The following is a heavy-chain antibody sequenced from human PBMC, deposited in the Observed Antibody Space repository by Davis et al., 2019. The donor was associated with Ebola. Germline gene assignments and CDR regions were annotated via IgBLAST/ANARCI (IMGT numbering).Heavy chain of an antibody. Sequence: HTGGSLRLSCAASGFTFSSYWMHWVRHAPGKGLVWVSRINSDGSSTSYADSVKGRFTISRDNAKNTLYLQMNSLRAEDTAVYYCASPGYCSGGSCSGDFDYWGQGTLVTVSS. CDR3: ASPGYCSGGSCSGDFDY. D-gene: IGHD2-15*01. CDR1: GFTFSSYW. V-gene: IGHV3-74*01. CDR2: INSDGSST. J-gene: IGHJ4*02.